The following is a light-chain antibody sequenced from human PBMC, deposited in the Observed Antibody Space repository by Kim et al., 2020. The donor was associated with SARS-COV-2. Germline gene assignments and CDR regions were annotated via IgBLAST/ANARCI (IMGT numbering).Light chain of an antibody. CDR3: MQSTHWPPGHT. J-gene: IGKJ2*01. CDR2: KVS. V-gene: IGKV2-30*01. Sequence: ASISRKSSQSLVYSDGNTYLSGFQQRPGQSPRRLIYKVSNRDSGVPDRFSGSGSVTDFTLTISRVEAEDFGVYYCMQSTHWPPGHTFGQGTKLEI. CDR1: QSLVYSDGNTY.